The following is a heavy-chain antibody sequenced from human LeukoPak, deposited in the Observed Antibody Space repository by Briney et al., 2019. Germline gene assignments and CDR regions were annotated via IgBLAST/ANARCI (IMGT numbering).Heavy chain of an antibody. CDR3: AKDPVDATPIDY. J-gene: IGHJ4*02. V-gene: IGHV3-74*01. Sequence: GGSLRLSCAASGFTFSDYWMHWVRQVPGKGLVWVSYINPDGSDTNYADSVKGRFTISRDNAKNRLYLQMSGLRAEDTAVYYCAKDPVDATPIDYWGPGTLVTVSS. CDR1: GFTFSDYW. CDR2: INPDGSDT. D-gene: IGHD2-15*01.